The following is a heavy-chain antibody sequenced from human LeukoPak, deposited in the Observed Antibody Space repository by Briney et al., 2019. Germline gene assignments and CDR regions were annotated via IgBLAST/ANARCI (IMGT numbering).Heavy chain of an antibody. D-gene: IGHD3-22*01. CDR2: ISGSGGST. Sequence: GGSLRLSCAASGFTFSSYAMSWVRQAPGKGLEWVLAISGSGGSTYYADSVKGRFTISRDNSKNTLYMQMNSLRAEDTAVYYCAKPHIDSYYYDSSGYFDYWGQGTLVTVSS. CDR1: GFTFSSYA. V-gene: IGHV3-23*01. CDR3: AKPHIDSYYYDSSGYFDY. J-gene: IGHJ4*02.